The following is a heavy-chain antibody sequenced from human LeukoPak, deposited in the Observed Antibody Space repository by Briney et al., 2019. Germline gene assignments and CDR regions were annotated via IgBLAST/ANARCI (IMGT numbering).Heavy chain of an antibody. CDR1: GFTFSSYW. D-gene: IGHD1-1*01. CDR2: IKEDGSVK. Sequence: GSLRLSCVVSGFTFSSYWMSWVRQAPGKGLEWVANIKEDGSVKSYVDSVKGRFTISRDNAKNSLYLQMNSLTAEDTAVYYCARVGNWNDRGDYWGQGTLVTVSS. J-gene: IGHJ4*02. V-gene: IGHV3-7*01. CDR3: ARVGNWNDRGDY.